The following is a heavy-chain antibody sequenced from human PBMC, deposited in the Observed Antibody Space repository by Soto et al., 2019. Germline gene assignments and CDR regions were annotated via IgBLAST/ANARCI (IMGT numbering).Heavy chain of an antibody. J-gene: IGHJ5*02. Sequence: SETLSLTCTVSGGSISSGGYYWSWIRQHPGKGLEWIGYIYYSGSTYYNPSLKSRVTISVDTSKNQFSLKLSSVTAADTAVYYCARDLVYYGSGSYYPNNWFDPWGQGTLVTVSS. CDR1: GGSISSGGYY. CDR3: ARDLVYYGSGSYYPNNWFDP. D-gene: IGHD3-10*01. V-gene: IGHV4-31*03. CDR2: IYYSGST.